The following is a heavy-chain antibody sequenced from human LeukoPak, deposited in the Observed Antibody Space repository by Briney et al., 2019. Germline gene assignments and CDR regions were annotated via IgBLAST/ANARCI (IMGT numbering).Heavy chain of an antibody. CDR1: GYTLTELS. CDR2: FDPEDGET. D-gene: IGHD2-2*01. Sequence: ASVKVSCKVSGYTLTELSMHWVRQAPGKWLKWMGGFDPEDGETIYAQKFQGRVTMTEDTSTDTAYMELSSLRSEDTAVYYCATDTYCSSTSCYGPGCFDYWGQGTLVTVSS. CDR3: ATDTYCSSTSCYGPGCFDY. J-gene: IGHJ4*02. V-gene: IGHV1-24*01.